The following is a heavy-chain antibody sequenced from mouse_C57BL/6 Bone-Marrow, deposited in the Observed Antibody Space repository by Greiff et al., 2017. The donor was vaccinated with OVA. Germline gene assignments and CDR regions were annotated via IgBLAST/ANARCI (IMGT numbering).Heavy chain of an antibody. CDR2: ISDGGSYT. D-gene: IGHD1-1*01. CDR3: ARDIPSDYGSSYPFAY. V-gene: IGHV5-4*01. Sequence: EVKLMESGGGLVKPGGSLKLSCAASGFTFSSYAMSWVRQTPEKRLEWVATISDGGSYTYYPDNVKGRFTISRDNAKNNLYLQMSHLKSEDTAMYYCARDIPSDYGSSYPFAYWGQGTLVTVSA. CDR1: GFTFSSYA. J-gene: IGHJ3*01.